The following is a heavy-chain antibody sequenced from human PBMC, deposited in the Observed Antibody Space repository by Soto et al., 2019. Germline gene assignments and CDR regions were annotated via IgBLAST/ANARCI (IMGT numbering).Heavy chain of an antibody. V-gene: IGHV3-48*01. CDR2: ISSSSSTI. CDR3: ARHPERIAQIGWFDP. J-gene: IGHJ5*02. D-gene: IGHD6-13*01. Sequence: ESGGGLVQPGGSLRLSCAASGFTFSSYSMNWVRQAPGKGLEGVSYISSSSSTIYYADSVKGRFTISRDNAKNSLYLQMNSLRAEDTAVYYCARHPERIAQIGWFDPWGQGTLVTVSS. CDR1: GFTFSSYS.